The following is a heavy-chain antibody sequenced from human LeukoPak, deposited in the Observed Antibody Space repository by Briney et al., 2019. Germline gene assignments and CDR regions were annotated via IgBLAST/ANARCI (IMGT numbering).Heavy chain of an antibody. CDR2: IKEDGSEK. CDR1: GFTFSSYW. CDR3: AREHVVGATFFDY. V-gene: IGHV3-7*01. D-gene: IGHD1-26*01. J-gene: IGHJ4*02. Sequence: GGSLRLSCAASGFTFSSYWMTWVRQAPGKGLEWVANIKEDGSEKYYVDSVKGRIAISRDNAKNSLYLQMNSLRAEDTAVYYCAREHVVGATFFDYWGQGTLDTVSS.